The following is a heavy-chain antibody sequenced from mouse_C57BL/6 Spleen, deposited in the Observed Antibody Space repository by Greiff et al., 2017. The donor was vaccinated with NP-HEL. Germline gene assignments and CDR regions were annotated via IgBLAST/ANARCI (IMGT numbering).Heavy chain of an antibody. Sequence: VQLQQPGAELVKPGASVKMSCKASGYTFTSYWITWVKQRPGQGLEWIGDIYPGSGSTNYNEKFKSKATLTVDTSSSTAYMQLSSLTSDDSAVYYCARKVYYGSREWYFDVWGTGTTVTVSS. V-gene: IGHV1-55*01. J-gene: IGHJ1*03. D-gene: IGHD1-1*01. CDR3: ARKVYYGSREWYFDV. CDR1: GYTFTSYW. CDR2: IYPGSGST.